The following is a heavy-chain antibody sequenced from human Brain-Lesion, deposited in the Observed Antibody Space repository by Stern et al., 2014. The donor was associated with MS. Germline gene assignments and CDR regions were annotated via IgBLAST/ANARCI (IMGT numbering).Heavy chain of an antibody. V-gene: IGHV4-39*01. J-gene: IGHJ4*02. CDR2: IYYSGFT. CDR3: ARHDSVPRPSQLYSARDRGPGYFDY. CDR1: GGSISSSTYY. Sequence: VQLGQSGPGLVKPSETLSLTCTVSGGSISSSTYYWAWIRQPPGKGLEWIGNIYYSGFTYYNPSLKSRVTISVDMSKTQFSLKLSSVTAADTAIYYCARHDSVPRPSQLYSARDRGPGYFDYWGQGTLVTVSS. D-gene: IGHD1-26*01.